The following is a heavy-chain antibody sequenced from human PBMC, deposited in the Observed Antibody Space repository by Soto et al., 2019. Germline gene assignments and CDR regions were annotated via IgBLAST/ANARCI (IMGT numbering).Heavy chain of an antibody. Sequence: SETLSLTCAVSGGSISSGGYSWSWIRQPPGKGLEWIGYIYYSGSTYYNPSLKSRVTISVDTSKNQFSLKLSSVTAADTAVYYCARDRYYYDSSGYYYYYGMAVWGQGTTVTVSS. V-gene: IGHV4-31*11. J-gene: IGHJ6*02. D-gene: IGHD3-22*01. CDR2: IYYSGST. CDR3: ARDRYYYDSSGYYYYYGMAV. CDR1: GGSISSGGYS.